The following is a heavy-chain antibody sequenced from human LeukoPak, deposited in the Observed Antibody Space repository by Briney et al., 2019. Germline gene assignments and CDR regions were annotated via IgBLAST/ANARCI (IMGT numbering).Heavy chain of an antibody. V-gene: IGHV1-18*01. D-gene: IGHD4-17*01. CDR1: GYTFTSYG. CDR2: ISAYNGNT. CDR3: ARVDTVTTDFDY. Sequence: ASVKVSCKASGYTFTSYGISWVRQAPGQGLEWMGWISAYNGNTNYAQKVQGRVTMTTDTSTSTAYMELKSLRSEDTAVYYCARVDTVTTDFDYWGQGTLVTVSS. J-gene: IGHJ4*02.